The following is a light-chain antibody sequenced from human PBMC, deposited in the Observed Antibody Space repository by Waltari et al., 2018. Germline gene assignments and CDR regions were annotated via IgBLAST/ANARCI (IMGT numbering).Light chain of an antibody. V-gene: IGKV3-15*01. Sequence: EVVMTQSPATLSVSQGERATLSCRASQSISINMVWYQQRPGQAPRVLIYGASMRATAIPARFSGSGSGTEFTLTISSVQSEDAAVYYCQQCNDWPRTFGQGTKVEIK. J-gene: IGKJ1*01. CDR3: QQCNDWPRT. CDR2: GAS. CDR1: QSISIN.